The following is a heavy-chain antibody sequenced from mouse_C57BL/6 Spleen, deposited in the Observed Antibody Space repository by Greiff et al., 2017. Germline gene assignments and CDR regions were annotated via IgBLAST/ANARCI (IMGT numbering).Heavy chain of an antibody. CDR2: IDPSDSYT. CDR1: GYTFTSYW. CDR3: ARGGNYVEAMDY. D-gene: IGHD2-1*01. V-gene: IGHV1-69*01. Sequence: VQLQQPGAELVMPGASVKLSCKASGYTFTSYWMHWVKQRPGQGLEWIGEIDPSDSYTNYNQKFKGKSTLTVDKSSSTAYMQLSSLTSEDSAVYYCARGGNYVEAMDYWGQGTSVTVSS. J-gene: IGHJ4*01.